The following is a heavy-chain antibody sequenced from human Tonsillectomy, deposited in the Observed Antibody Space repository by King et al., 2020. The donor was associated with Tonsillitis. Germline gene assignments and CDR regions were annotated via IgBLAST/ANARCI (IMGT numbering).Heavy chain of an antibody. CDR3: ARDMIRGAPDYFDY. CDR2: IAFVGKIQ. V-gene: IGHV3-30*01. Sequence: VQLVESGGGVVQPGKSLRLSCAASGFTFSSYPMHWVRQAPGKGLEWVAVIAFVGKIQYYAGSVKGRFTISRDDSKNTLYLQMNTLSVEDTAVCYCARDMIRGAPDYFDYWGQGTLVTVSS. J-gene: IGHJ4*02. D-gene: IGHD3-16*01. CDR1: GFTFSSYP.